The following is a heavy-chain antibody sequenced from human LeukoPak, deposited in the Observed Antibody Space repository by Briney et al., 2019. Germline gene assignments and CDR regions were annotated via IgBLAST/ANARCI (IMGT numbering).Heavy chain of an antibody. CDR3: AKGYSSGWYGDWFDP. D-gene: IGHD6-19*01. CDR2: SWNSGSI. J-gene: IGHJ5*02. V-gene: IGHV3-9*01. Sequence: SWNSGSIGYADSVKGRFTISRDNAKNSLYLQMNSLRTEDTALYYCAKGYSSGWYGDWFDPWGQGTLVTVSS.